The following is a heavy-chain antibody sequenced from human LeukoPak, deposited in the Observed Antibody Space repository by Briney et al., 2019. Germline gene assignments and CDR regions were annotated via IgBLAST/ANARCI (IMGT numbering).Heavy chain of an antibody. J-gene: IGHJ6*02. CDR2: INSDGSST. D-gene: IGHD2-15*01. Sequence: GGSLRLSCAASGFTFSSYWMHWVRQAPGKGLVWVSRINSDGSSTSYVDSVKGRFTISRDNAKNTLYLQMNSLRAEDTAVYYCARDPYCSGGSCYVSGMDVWGQGTTVTVSS. CDR3: ARDPYCSGGSCYVSGMDV. V-gene: IGHV3-74*01. CDR1: GFTFSSYW.